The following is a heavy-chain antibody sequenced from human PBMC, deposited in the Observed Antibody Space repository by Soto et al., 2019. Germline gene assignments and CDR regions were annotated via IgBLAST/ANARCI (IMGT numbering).Heavy chain of an antibody. Sequence: EVQLVESGGGLVKPGGSLRLSCAASGFTFSNAWMSWLRQAPGKGLEWVGRIKSKTDGGTTDYAAPVKGRFTISRDDSKNTPYLKMNSLKTEDTAVYYCTTIAVAGSSYYLGKGTLATVAS. V-gene: IGHV3-15*01. D-gene: IGHD6-19*01. CDR1: GFTFSNAW. J-gene: IGHJ4*02. CDR3: TTIAVAGSSYY. CDR2: IKSKTDGGTT.